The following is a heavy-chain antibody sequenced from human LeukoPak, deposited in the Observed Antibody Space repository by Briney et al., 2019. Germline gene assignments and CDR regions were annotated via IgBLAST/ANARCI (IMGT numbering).Heavy chain of an antibody. D-gene: IGHD2-21*02. CDR3: ARVLGYCGRDCYPLDY. V-gene: IGHV1-18*01. CDR1: GYTFTNYG. CDR2: ISTYNGNS. Sequence: ASVKVSCKTSGYTFTNYGLSWARQAPGQGLEWMGWISTYNGNSEYPQKLQGRVTLTTDTSTTTGYMELRSLRSDDTAVYYCARVLGYCGRDCYPLDYWGQGTLVTVSS. J-gene: IGHJ4*02.